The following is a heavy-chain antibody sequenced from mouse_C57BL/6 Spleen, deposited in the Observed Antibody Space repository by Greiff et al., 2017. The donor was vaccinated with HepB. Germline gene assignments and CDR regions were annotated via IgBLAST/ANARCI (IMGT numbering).Heavy chain of an antibody. J-gene: IGHJ4*01. Sequence: QVQLQQPGAELVMPGASVKLSCKASGYTFTSYWMHWVKQRPGQGLEWIGEIDPSDSYTNYNQKFKGKSTLTVDKSSSTAYMQLSSLTSEDSAVYYCATHAVYAMDYWGQGTSVTVSS. CDR1: GYTFTSYW. CDR3: ATHAVYAMDY. CDR2: IDPSDSYT. D-gene: IGHD3-3*01. V-gene: IGHV1-69*01.